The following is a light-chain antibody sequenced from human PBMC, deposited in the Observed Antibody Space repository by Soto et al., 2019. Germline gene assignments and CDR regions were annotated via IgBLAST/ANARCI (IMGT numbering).Light chain of an antibody. CDR1: KLGNKY. J-gene: IGLJ2*01. CDR3: QAWDSSTAV. CDR2: QDN. V-gene: IGLV3-1*01. Sequence: SYELTQPPSVSVSPGQTASITCSGDKLGNKYACWYQQKPRQSPVLVIYQDNKRPSGIPERFSGSNSGNTATLTISGTQTMDEADYYCQAWDSSTAVFGGGTKLTVL.